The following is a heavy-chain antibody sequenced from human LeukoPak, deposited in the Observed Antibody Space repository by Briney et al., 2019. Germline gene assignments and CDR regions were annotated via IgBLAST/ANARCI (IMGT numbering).Heavy chain of an antibody. J-gene: IGHJ4*02. D-gene: IGHD3-22*01. Sequence: SETLSLTCTVSGGSISSSSYYWGWTRQPPGKGLEWIGSIYYSGSTYYNPSLKSRVTISVDTSKNQFSLKLSSVTAADTAVYYCARQSPRYYYDSSGYFGYWGRGTLVTVSS. V-gene: IGHV4-39*01. CDR3: ARQSPRYYYDSSGYFGY. CDR2: IYYSGST. CDR1: GGSISSSSYY.